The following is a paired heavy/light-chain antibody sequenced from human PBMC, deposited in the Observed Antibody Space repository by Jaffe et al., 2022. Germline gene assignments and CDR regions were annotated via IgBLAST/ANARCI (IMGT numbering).Light chain of an antibody. V-gene: IGLV1-51*01. CDR2: DSN. Sequence: QSVLTQPPSVSAAPGQKVTISCSGSSSNIGSNYVSWYQQLPGTAPKLLIYDSNQRPSGIPDRFSGSKSGTSATLGITGLQTGDEADYYCGSWDSSLTTYVFGTGTKVTVL. CDR3: GSWDSSLTTYV. J-gene: IGLJ1*01. CDR1: SSNIGSNY.
Heavy chain of an antibody. Sequence: VQLVESGGGLVQPGGSLRLSCEASGFTFSSCEMNWVRQAPGRGLEWLANIRPGGSTLYNADSVKGRFTISRDNAKNSLYLQMNSLRAEDTAVYYCASELPITEKSGYDAFDIWGPGTMVTVSS. D-gene: IGHD3-22*01. V-gene: IGHV3-48*03. CDR1: GFTFSSCE. CDR3: ASELPITEKSGYDAFDI. J-gene: IGHJ3*02. CDR2: IRPGGSTL.